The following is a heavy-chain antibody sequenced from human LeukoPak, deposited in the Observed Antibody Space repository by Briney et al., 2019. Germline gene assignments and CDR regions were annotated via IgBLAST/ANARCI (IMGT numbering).Heavy chain of an antibody. J-gene: IGHJ4*02. CDR2: ISSGSTI. CDR3: AKAEYYYDSTGYRPQYYFDY. CDR1: GCTFSSYE. Sequence: GGSLRLSCAASGCTFSSYEMNWVRQAPGKGLEWVSYISSGSTIYYADSVKGRFTISRDNSKNTLYLQMNSLRAEDTAVYYCAKAEYYYDSTGYRPQYYFDYWGQGTLVTVSS. V-gene: IGHV3-48*03. D-gene: IGHD3-22*01.